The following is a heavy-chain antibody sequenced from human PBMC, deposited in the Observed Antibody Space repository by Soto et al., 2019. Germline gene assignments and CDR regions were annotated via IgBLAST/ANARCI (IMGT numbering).Heavy chain of an antibody. CDR1: VFTFNNYW. CDR3: ARDRIAGSGSCDN. V-gene: IGHV3-74*01. D-gene: IGHD3-10*01. CDR2: IKTDGSSP. J-gene: IGHJ4*02. Sequence: PGWSLRLSCASSVFTFNNYWMHWVRQAPGKGLVWVSRIKTDGSSPNYADSVEGRFTISSDNAKNTLYLQMNSLRVEDTAVYYCARDRIAGSGSCDNWGQGTLVTVSS.